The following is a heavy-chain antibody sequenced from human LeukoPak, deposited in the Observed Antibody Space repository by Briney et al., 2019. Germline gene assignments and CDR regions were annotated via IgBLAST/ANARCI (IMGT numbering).Heavy chain of an antibody. CDR2: IWYDGSNK. J-gene: IGHJ4*02. CDR1: GFTFRTYG. V-gene: IGHV3-33*08. CDR3: ARDRRSYGSGSYYPFYFDY. D-gene: IGHD3-10*01. Sequence: GGSLRLSCAASGFTFRTYGMHWVRQAPGKGLEWVAVIWYDGSNKYYADSVKGRFTISRDNSKNTLYLQMNSLRAEDTAVYYCARDRRSYGSGSYYPFYFDYWGQGTLVTVSS.